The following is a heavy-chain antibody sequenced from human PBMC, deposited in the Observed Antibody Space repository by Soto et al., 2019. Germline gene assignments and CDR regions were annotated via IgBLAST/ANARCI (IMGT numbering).Heavy chain of an antibody. Sequence: GGSLRLSCVASGFNFNTDSMHWVRQAPGEGLVWISRINTDGTSTNYADSVRGRFTFSRDNAKNTLYLQMNSLRADDTAVYYCVRGTGAYVYFGFDVWGQGTMVTVSS. CDR1: GFNFNTDS. J-gene: IGHJ3*01. V-gene: IGHV3-74*01. CDR2: INTDGTST. CDR3: VRGTGAYVYFGFDV. D-gene: IGHD3-9*01.